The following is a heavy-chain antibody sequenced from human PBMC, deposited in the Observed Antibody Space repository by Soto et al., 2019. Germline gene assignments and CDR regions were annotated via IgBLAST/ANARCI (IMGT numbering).Heavy chain of an antibody. CDR2: IYYSGST. J-gene: IGHJ3*02. D-gene: IGHD3-22*01. CDR1: GGSISSGGYY. CDR3: ARSSGYQLKTGITDAFDI. V-gene: IGHV4-31*03. Sequence: ASETLSLTCTVSGGSISSGGYYWSWIRQHPGKGLEWIGYIYYSGSTYYNPSLKSRVTISVDTSKNQFSLKLSSVTAADTAVYYCARSSGYQLKTGITDAFDIRGQGTMGTVSS.